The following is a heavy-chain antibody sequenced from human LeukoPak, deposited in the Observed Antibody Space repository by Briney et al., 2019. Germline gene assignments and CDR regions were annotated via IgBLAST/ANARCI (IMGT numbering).Heavy chain of an antibody. V-gene: IGHV4-4*07. CDR3: ARPQSGLGWFDP. J-gene: IGHJ5*02. CDR1: GGSINTYY. Sequence: PSETLSLTCTVSGGSINTYYWSWIRQPAGRGLEWIGRINSTGITTYNPSLKGRVTMSVDTSKNQFSLKLSSVTAGDTAVYYCARPQSGLGWFDPWGQGILVTVSS. CDR2: INSTGIT.